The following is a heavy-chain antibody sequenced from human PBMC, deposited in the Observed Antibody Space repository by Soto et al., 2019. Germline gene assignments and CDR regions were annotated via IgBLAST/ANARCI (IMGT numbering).Heavy chain of an antibody. V-gene: IGHV4-34*01. CDR2: INHRGST. J-gene: IGHJ4*02. Sequence: QVQLQQWGAGLLKPSETLSLTCAVYGGSFSAYYWSWIRQPPGKGLEWIGEINHRGSTKYNPSLKSRVTISVDTSKNQFSLKLTSVTAADTAVYYCAGGDDTIFDRAGYFHSWGQGTLVTVSS. CDR3: AGGDDTIFDRAGYFHS. D-gene: IGHD3-3*01. CDR1: GGSFSAYY.